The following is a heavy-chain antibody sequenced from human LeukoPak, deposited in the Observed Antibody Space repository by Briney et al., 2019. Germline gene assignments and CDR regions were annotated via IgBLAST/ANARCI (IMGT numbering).Heavy chain of an antibody. Sequence: GESLKISCKASGYSFSNHWIAWVRQLPGGGLEWMGIIYPGDCNTRYSPSLQGQVTISADKSISTAYLQWSSLKASDTAVYYCARRGTERLFDPWGQGTLVTVSS. CDR1: GYSFSNHW. D-gene: IGHD1-1*01. CDR2: IYPGDCNT. J-gene: IGHJ5*02. V-gene: IGHV5-51*01. CDR3: ARRGTERLFDP.